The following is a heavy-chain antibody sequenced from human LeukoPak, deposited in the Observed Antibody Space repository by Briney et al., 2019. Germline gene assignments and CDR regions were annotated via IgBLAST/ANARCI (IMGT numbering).Heavy chain of an antibody. CDR3: ARLLYYDILTGLKHRGGWFDP. CDR1: GGTFSSYA. D-gene: IGHD3-9*01. CDR2: IIPIFGTA. J-gene: IGHJ5*02. V-gene: IGHV1-69*13. Sequence: GASVKVSCKASGGTFSSYAISWVRQAPGQGLEWMGGIIPIFGTANYAQKFQGRVTITADGSTSTAYMELSSLRSEDTAVYYCARLLYYDILTGLKHRGGWFDPWGQGTLVTVSS.